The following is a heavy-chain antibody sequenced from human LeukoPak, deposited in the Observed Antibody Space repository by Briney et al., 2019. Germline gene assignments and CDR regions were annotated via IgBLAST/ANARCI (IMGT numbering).Heavy chain of an antibody. CDR1: GFTFSSYW. CDR2: IKQDGSET. J-gene: IGHJ3*01. V-gene: IGHV3-7*01. D-gene: IGHD3-10*01. CDR3: ARPFRGVTGYDAFDL. Sequence: GGSLRLSCAASGFTFSSYWMNWVRQAPGKGLEWVANIKQDGSETYYVDSVRGRFTISRDNAKNSLYLQMNSLRAEDTAVYYCARPFRGVTGYDAFDLWGQGTIVTVS.